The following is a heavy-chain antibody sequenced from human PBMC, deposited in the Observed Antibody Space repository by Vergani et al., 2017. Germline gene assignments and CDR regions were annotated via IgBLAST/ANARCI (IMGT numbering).Heavy chain of an antibody. Sequence: EVQLLESGGGLVQPGGSLRLSCAASGFTFSSYAMSWVRQAPGKGLEWVSAISGSGGSTYYADSVKGRFTISRDNSKNTLYLQMNSLRAEDTAVYYCARDRANYYDSSGPPDYWGQGTLVTVSS. CDR2: ISGSGGST. V-gene: IGHV3-23*01. D-gene: IGHD3-22*01. CDR1: GFTFSSYA. J-gene: IGHJ4*02. CDR3: ARDRANYYDSSGPPDY.